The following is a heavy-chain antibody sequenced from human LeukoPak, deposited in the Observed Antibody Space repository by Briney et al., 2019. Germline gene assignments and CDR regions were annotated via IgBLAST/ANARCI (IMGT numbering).Heavy chain of an antibody. D-gene: IGHD3-22*01. J-gene: IGHJ5*02. Sequence: GEPLKISCKGSGYRFTSYWIGWVRPMPGKGLEWMGIIYPGDSDTRYSPSFQGQVTISADKSISTAYLQWSSLKASDTAMYYCARHSTMIVVGEGWFDPWGQGTLVTVSS. CDR1: GYRFTSYW. CDR2: IYPGDSDT. V-gene: IGHV5-51*01. CDR3: ARHSTMIVVGEGWFDP.